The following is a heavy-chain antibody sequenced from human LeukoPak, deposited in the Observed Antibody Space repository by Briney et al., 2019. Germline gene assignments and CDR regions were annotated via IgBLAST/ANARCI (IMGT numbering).Heavy chain of an antibody. J-gene: IGHJ4*02. V-gene: IGHV3-30*02. CDR2: IRYDGSNK. CDR1: GFTFSSYG. Sequence: PGGSLRLSCAASGFTFSSYGMHWVRRAPGKGLEWVAFIRYDGSNKYYADSVKGRFTISRDNSKNTLYLQMNSLRAEDTAVYYCAKAGELERPWGLDYWGQGTLVTVSS. D-gene: IGHD1-1*01. CDR3: AKAGELERPWGLDY.